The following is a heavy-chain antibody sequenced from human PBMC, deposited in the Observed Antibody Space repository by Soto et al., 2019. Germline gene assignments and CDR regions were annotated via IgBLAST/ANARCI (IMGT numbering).Heavy chain of an antibody. D-gene: IGHD6-19*01. V-gene: IGHV3-30-3*01. CDR1: GFTFSSYA. CDR3: ARDGGYSSGWYHVY. CDR2: ISYDGSNK. J-gene: IGHJ4*02. Sequence: QVQLVESGGGVVQPGRSLRLSCAASGFTFSSYAMHWVRQAPGKELEWVAVISYDGSNKYYADSVKGRFTISRDNSKNTLYLQMNSLRAEDTAVYYCARDGGYSSGWYHVYWGQGTLVTVSS.